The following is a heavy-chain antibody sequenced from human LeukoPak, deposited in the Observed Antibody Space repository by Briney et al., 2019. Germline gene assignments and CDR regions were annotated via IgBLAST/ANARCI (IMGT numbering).Heavy chain of an antibody. J-gene: IGHJ4*02. CDR3: ARDGVRYSGYGAFDY. D-gene: IGHD5-12*01. CDR2: VYFSGIT. Sequence: PSETLSLTCTVSGGPISSGGYYWSWHRQHPGQGLEWIAYVYFSGITYYNPSLQSRVTISLDRSKNQFYLELNSVTAADTAVYFCARDGVRYSGYGAFDYWGQGALVTVCS. V-gene: IGHV4-31*03. CDR1: GGPISSGGYY.